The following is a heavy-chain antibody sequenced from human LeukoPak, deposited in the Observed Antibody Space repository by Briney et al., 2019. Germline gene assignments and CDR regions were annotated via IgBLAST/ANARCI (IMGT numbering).Heavy chain of an antibody. Sequence: GGSLRLSCAASGFTFRSYGMSWVRQTPGKGLEWVSAISSSGGSTYYADSVKSRFTISRDNSKNTLFLQMSSLRAEDTAVYYCAKEPIVAVNGPVWGIGTTVTISS. V-gene: IGHV3-23*01. CDR2: ISSSGGST. J-gene: IGHJ6*04. D-gene: IGHD6-13*01. CDR1: GFTFRSYG. CDR3: AKEPIVAVNGPV.